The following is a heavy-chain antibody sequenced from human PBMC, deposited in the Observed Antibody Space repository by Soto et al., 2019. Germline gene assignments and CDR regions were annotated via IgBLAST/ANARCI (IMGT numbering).Heavy chain of an antibody. J-gene: IGHJ4*02. V-gene: IGHV1-18*01. CDR2: ISAYNGNT. CDR1: GYTFPSYG. D-gene: IGHD5-12*01. CDR3: ARWSGYDYIADY. Sequence: ASVNVSCKASGYTFPSYGISWLRQAPGQGLEWMGWISAYNGNTNYAQKLQGRVTMTTDTSTSTAYMELRSLRSDDTAVYYCARWSGYDYIADYWGQGTLVTVSS.